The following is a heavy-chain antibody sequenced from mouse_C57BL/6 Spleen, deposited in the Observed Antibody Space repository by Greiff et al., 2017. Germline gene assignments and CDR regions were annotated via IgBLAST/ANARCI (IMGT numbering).Heavy chain of an antibody. CDR1: GYTFTSYW. V-gene: IGHV1-72*01. J-gene: IGHJ3*01. CDR2: IDPSSGGT. CDR3: AKEEVYEAFAY. Sequence: QVQLQQPGAELVKPGASVKLSCKASGYTFTSYWMHWVKQRPGRGLEWIGRIDPSSGGTKYNEKFKSKATLTVDTPSRTAYMQLSSLTSEDSAVYYYAKEEVYEAFAYWGQGTLVTVSA. D-gene: IGHD2-3*01.